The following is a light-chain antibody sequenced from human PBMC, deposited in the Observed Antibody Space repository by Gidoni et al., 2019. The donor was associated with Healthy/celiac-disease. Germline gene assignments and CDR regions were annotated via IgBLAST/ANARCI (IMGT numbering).Light chain of an antibody. CDR1: QSVSSY. V-gene: IGKV3-11*01. Sequence: EIGLTKSPATLSLSPGERATLSCRASQSVSSYLAWYQQKPGQAPRLLIYDASNRATGIPARFSGSGSGTDFTLTISSLEPEDFAVYYCQQRSNWSITFGQGTRLEIK. CDR2: DAS. CDR3: QQRSNWSIT. J-gene: IGKJ5*01.